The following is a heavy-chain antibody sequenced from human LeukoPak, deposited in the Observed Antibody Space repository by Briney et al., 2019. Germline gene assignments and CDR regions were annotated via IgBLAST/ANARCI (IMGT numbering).Heavy chain of an antibody. V-gene: IGHV1-69*04. CDR2: IIPILGIA. Sequence: ASVKDSCKASGGTFSSYAISWVRQAPGQGLEWMGRIIPILGIANYAQKFQGRVTITADKSTSTAYMELSSLRSEDTAVYYCAREGIVVVVAAIVDAFDIWGQGTMVTVSS. CDR3: AREGIVVVVAAIVDAFDI. CDR1: GGTFSSYA. D-gene: IGHD2-15*01. J-gene: IGHJ3*02.